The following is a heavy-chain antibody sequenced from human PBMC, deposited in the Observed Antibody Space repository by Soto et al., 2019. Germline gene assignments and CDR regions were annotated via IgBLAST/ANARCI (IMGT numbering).Heavy chain of an antibody. CDR2: VSYTGTT. V-gene: IGHV4-59*01. D-gene: IGHD4-17*01. CDR3: ARDRDYGDYDS. Sequence: SQTLSVTCSVAGGSSSSYYWTWIRQPTGKGLEWIGHVSYTGTTNYNPSLKSRLSISVDMSNHRFSLRLTSLTAADTATYFCARDRDYGDYDSWGHGTLVTVS. CDR1: GGSSSSYY. J-gene: IGHJ5*01.